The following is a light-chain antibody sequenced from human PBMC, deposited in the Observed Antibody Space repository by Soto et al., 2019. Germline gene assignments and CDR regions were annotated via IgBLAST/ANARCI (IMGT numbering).Light chain of an antibody. J-gene: IGLJ1*01. V-gene: IGLV1-40*01. CDR1: SSTVGAGYY. CDR2: GNS. Sequence: QSVLTQPPSVSGAPGQRVTISCTGSSSTVGAGYYVHWYQQLPGTAPKLLIYGNSNRPSGVPNRFSGSKSGTSASLAITGVQGEDEADYYCQSYDSSVRGFVFGTGTKLTVL. CDR3: QSYDSSVRGFV.